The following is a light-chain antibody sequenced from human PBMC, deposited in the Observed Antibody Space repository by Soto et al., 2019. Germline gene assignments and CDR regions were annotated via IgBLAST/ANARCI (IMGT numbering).Light chain of an antibody. CDR3: QKYNSYSWP. J-gene: IGKJ1*01. V-gene: IGKV1-5*01. CDR2: DAS. Sequence: DIQVTQSPSTLSGSVGDRVTITCRASQTISSWLAWYQQKPGKAPKLLIYDASSLESGVPSRFSGSGSGTEFTLTISSLQPDDFATYHRQKYNSYSWPSGQETKVEIK. CDR1: QTISSW.